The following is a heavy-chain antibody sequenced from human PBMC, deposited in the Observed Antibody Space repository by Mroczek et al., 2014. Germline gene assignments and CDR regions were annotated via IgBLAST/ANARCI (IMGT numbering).Heavy chain of an antibody. CDR1: GFTFDDYA. V-gene: IGHV3-9*01. J-gene: IGHJ6*02. D-gene: IGHD4-17*01. CDR2: ISWNSGSI. CDR3: AKGLRDYGDYGLMDV. Sequence: EVQLVESGGGLVQPGRSLRLSCAASGFTFDDYAMHWVRQAPGKGLEWVSGISWNSGSIGYADSVKGRFTISRDNAKNSLYLQMNSLRAEDTALYYCAKGLRDYGDYGLMDVWGQGTTVTVSS.